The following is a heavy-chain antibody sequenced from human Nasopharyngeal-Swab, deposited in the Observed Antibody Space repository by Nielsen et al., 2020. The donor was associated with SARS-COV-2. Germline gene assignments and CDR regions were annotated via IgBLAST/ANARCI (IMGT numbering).Heavy chain of an antibody. D-gene: IGHD3-16*01. CDR2: IKQDGSDK. V-gene: IGHV3-7*01. J-gene: IGHJ3*02. CDR3: GRGGKLGALDI. CDR1: GLTFTNSW. Sequence: GESLKFSCAASGLTFTNSWMSWVRPAPGKGLEWVGKIKQDGSDKYYVDSVKGRFTISRDNAKNSLELQMHSLRVEDTAVYYCGRGGKLGALDIWGQGTMVTVSS.